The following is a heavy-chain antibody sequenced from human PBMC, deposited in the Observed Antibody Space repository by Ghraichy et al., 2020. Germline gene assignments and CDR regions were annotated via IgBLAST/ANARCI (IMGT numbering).Heavy chain of an antibody. D-gene: IGHD3-10*01. CDR2: ISNDGSDE. CDR3: AKVDYIGKYYRSIDY. V-gene: IGHV3-30*18. J-gene: IGHJ4*02. Sequence: GGSLRLSCVVSGFTFSTYGMHWVRQTPGKGLEWVAVISNDGSDEYYADSVKGRFTISRDDSKNTVYLQMNSLRAEDTAVYYCAKVDYIGKYYRSIDYRGQGTLVTVPS. CDR1: GFTFSTYG.